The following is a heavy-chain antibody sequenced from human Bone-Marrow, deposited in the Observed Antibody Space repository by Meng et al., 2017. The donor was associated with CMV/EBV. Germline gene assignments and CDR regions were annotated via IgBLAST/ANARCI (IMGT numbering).Heavy chain of an antibody. CDR1: GYTFTNYY. Sequence: ASVKVSCKASGYTFTNYYIYWMRQAPGQGLEWVGWINPKSGGTRYAQTFQGRVTLTRDTAISTVYMELGSLTSDDTAVYYCARAYCGDNCPPGGYWGQGTLVTASS. CDR2: INPKSGGT. CDR3: ARAYCGDNCPPGGY. D-gene: IGHD2-21*01. V-gene: IGHV1-2*02. J-gene: IGHJ4*02.